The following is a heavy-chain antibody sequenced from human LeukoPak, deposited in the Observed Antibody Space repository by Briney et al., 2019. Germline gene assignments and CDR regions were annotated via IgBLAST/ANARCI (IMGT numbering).Heavy chain of an antibody. J-gene: IGHJ4*02. CDR3: ARETRGGTYRYNFLDY. V-gene: IGHV3-48*03. D-gene: IGHD3-16*02. CDR1: GFTFSNFD. Sequence: GGSLRLSCAASGFTFSNFDMTWVRQAPGKGLEWLSYIDSSGTVRYYADSVNRRFTFSRDNAKNSLHLQMGSLRAEDTAVYYCARETRGGTYRYNFLDYWGLGTLVTVSS. CDR2: IDSSGTVR.